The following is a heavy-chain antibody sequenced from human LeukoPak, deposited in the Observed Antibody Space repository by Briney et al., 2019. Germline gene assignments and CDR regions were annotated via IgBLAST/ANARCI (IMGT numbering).Heavy chain of an antibody. CDR1: GFTVSNYW. D-gene: IGHD3-10*01. CDR2: IKKDGREK. J-gene: IGHJ4*02. Sequence: PAGCLRLSCAVSGFTVSNYWMSWGRQAPGKGLEWVANIKKDGREKYYVDSVKGRFTISRDNAKNSLYLQMNRLRAEDTAVYYCAAGAYWGQGTQVTVSS. CDR3: AAGAY. V-gene: IGHV3-7*01.